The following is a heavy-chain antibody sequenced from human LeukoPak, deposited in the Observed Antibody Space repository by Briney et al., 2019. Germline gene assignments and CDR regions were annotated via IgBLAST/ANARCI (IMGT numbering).Heavy chain of an antibody. Sequence: HSGGSLRLSCAASGFTFKNFTMTWVRQAPGKGLEWVSTISGGGDRTYYADSVKGRFTISRDNSLNSLFLQLNSLRAEDSAIYFCAKKGTPVTPGLYFDKWGQGTQVTVSS. CDR1: GFTFKNFT. CDR2: ISGGGDRT. CDR3: AKKGTPVTPGLYFDK. V-gene: IGHV3-23*01. J-gene: IGHJ4*02. D-gene: IGHD4-23*01.